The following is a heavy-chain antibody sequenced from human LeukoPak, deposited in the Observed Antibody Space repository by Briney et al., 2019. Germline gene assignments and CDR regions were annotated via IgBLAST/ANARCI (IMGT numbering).Heavy chain of an antibody. V-gene: IGHV4-4*02. CDR2: IYHSGST. J-gene: IGHJ6*03. CDR3: ARSGGYYYYYMDV. CDR1: GGSISSSNW. Sequence: SETLSLTCAVSGGSISSSNWWSWVRPPPGKGLEWIGEIYHSGSTNYNPSLKSRVTISVDKSKNQFSLKLSSVTAADTAVYYCARSGGYYYYYMDVWGKGTTVTVSS.